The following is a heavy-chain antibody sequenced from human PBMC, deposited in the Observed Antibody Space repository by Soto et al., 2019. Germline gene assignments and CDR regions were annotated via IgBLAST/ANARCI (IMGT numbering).Heavy chain of an antibody. V-gene: IGHV3-21*01. CDR2: ISPSSSYI. CDR3: ARETRDSSA. J-gene: IGHJ5*02. D-gene: IGHD1-1*01. CDR1: GFIFSSST. Sequence: GSLILSCAASGFIFSSSTLSLVRQAPGKGLEWVSCISPSSSYIYYADSVKGRFSISRDNAKNSLFLEMNNLRAEDTAVYYCARETRDSSAWGQGTLVTVSS.